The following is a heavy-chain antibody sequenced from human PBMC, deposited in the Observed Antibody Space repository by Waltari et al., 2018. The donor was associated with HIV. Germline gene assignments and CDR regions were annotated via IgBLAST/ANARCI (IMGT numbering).Heavy chain of an antibody. J-gene: IGHJ3*02. Sequence: SSYEMNWVRQAPGKGLEWVSYISSSGSTIYFADSVKGRFTMSRDNAKNSLYLRMNSLRAEDTAVYYCARAFMIRGTGAFDIWGQGTMVTVSS. V-gene: IGHV3-48*03. CDR2: ISSSGSTI. CDR1: SSYE. D-gene: IGHD3-10*01. CDR3: ARAFMIRGTGAFDI.